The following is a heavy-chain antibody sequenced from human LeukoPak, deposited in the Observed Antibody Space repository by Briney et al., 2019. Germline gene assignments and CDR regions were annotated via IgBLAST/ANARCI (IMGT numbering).Heavy chain of an antibody. CDR2: IRNKGSGGTT. J-gene: IGHJ4*02. CDR3: VRGSYQSEY. V-gene: IGHV3-49*03. Sequence: GGSLRLSCTASGFTFGAYDMSWFRQAPGKGLEWVGSIRNKGSGGTTECAASVKGRFTISRDDSKSSAHLQMNSLKIEDTAVYYCVRGSYQSEYWGQGTLVTVSS. D-gene: IGHD3-16*02. CDR1: GFTFGAYD.